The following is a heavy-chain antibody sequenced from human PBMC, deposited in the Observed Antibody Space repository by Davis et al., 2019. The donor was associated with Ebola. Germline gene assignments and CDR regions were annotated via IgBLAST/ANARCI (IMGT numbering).Heavy chain of an antibody. Sequence: SETLSLTCTVSGGSISSGSYYWSWIRQPAGKGLEWIGEINHSGSTNYNPSLKSRVTISVDTSKNQFSLKLSSVTAADTAAYYCARGRGPYYYGMDVWGQGTTVTVSS. CDR3: ARGRGPYYYGMDV. J-gene: IGHJ6*02. CDR1: GGSISSGSYY. D-gene: IGHD3-10*01. CDR2: INHSGST. V-gene: IGHV4-61*10.